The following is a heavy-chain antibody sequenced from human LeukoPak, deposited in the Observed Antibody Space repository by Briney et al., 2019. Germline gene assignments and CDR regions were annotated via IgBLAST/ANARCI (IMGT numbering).Heavy chain of an antibody. CDR3: AKGSRPSMIVVVTLDY. CDR2: ISWNSGSI. V-gene: IGHV3-9*01. J-gene: IGHJ4*02. Sequence: GRSLRLSCAASGFTFDDYAMHWVRQAPGKGLEWVSGISWNSGSIGYADSVKGRFTISRDNAKNSLYLQMNSLRAEDTALYYCAKGSRPSMIVVVTLDYWGQGTLVTVSS. CDR1: GFTFDDYA. D-gene: IGHD3-22*01.